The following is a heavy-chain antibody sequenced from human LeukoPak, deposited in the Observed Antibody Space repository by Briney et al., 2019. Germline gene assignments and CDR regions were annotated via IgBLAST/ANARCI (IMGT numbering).Heavy chain of an antibody. Sequence: GGSLRLSCAASGFTFSSYAMSWVRQAPGKGLEWVSAISGSGGSTYYADSVKGRFTISRDNAKNSLYLQMNSLRAEDTAVYYCARSRSRLDYWGQGTLVTVSS. CDR3: ARSRSRLDY. V-gene: IGHV3-23*01. CDR1: GFTFSSYA. D-gene: IGHD6-13*01. J-gene: IGHJ4*02. CDR2: ISGSGGST.